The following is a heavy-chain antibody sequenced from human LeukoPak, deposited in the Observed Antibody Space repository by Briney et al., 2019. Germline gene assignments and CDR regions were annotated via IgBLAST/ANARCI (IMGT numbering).Heavy chain of an antibody. CDR1: GFTFSSYA. J-gene: IGHJ4*02. CDR2: ISYDGSNK. D-gene: IGHD3-9*01. V-gene: IGHV3-30-3*01. CDR3: AKDRATYYDISYYFDY. Sequence: GRSLRLSCAASGFTFSSYAMHWVRQAPGKGLEWVAVISYDGSNKYYADSVKGRFTISRDNSKNTLYLQMNSLRAEDTAVYYCAKDRATYYDISYYFDYWGQGTLVTVSS.